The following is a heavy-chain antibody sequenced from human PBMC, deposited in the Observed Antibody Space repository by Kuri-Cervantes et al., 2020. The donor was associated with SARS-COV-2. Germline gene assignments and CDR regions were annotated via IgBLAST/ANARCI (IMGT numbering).Heavy chain of an antibody. Sequence: GGSLRLSCAASGFTFSSYWMHWVRQAPGKGLVWVSRINSDGSSTSYADSVKGRFTISRDNAKNTLYLQMNSLRAEDTAVYYCARHVLRSLEWRPSYYYYGMDVWGQGTTVTASS. V-gene: IGHV3-74*01. J-gene: IGHJ6*02. D-gene: IGHD3-3*01. CDR2: INSDGSST. CDR1: GFTFSSYW. CDR3: ARHVLRSLEWRPSYYYYGMDV.